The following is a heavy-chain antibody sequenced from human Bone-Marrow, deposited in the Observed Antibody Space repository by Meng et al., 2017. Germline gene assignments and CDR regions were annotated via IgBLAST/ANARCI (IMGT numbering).Heavy chain of an antibody. J-gene: IGHJ1*01. D-gene: IGHD3-22*01. V-gene: IGHV4-39*07. CDR1: GGSISSSSYY. CDR2: IYYSGST. Sequence: GSLRLSCTVPGGSISSSSYYWGWIRQPPGKGLEWIGSIYYSGSTYYNPSLKSRVTISVDTSKNQFSLKLSSVTAADTAVYYCARDDARDSSGYDTTSAEYFQHWGQGTLVTVSS. CDR3: ARDDARDSSGYDTTSAEYFQH.